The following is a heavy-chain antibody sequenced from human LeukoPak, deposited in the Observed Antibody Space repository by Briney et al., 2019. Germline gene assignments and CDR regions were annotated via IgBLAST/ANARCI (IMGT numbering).Heavy chain of an antibody. CDR3: AAPYYDILTGYYRGDDY. D-gene: IGHD3-9*01. J-gene: IGHJ4*02. CDR1: GFTFSSYR. V-gene: IGHV3-21*01. CDR2: ISSSSSYI. Sequence: GGSLRLSCAASGFTFSSYRMNWVRQAPGKGLEWVSSISSSSSYIYYADSVKGRFTISRDNAKNSLYLQMNSLRAEDTAVYYCAAPYYDILTGYYRGDDYWGQGTLVTVSS.